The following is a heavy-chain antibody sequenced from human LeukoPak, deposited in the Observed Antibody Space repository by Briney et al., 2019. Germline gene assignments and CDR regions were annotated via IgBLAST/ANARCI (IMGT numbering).Heavy chain of an antibody. Sequence: ASVKVSCKASGYTFTSYYMHWVRQAPGQGLECMGIINPSGGSTSYAQKFQGRVTMTRDTSTSTVYMELSSLRSEDTAVYYCARTYYYDSSGYGDFDYWGQGTLVTVSS. CDR3: ARTYYYDSSGYGDFDY. V-gene: IGHV1-46*01. J-gene: IGHJ4*02. CDR2: INPSGGST. CDR1: GYTFTSYY. D-gene: IGHD3-22*01.